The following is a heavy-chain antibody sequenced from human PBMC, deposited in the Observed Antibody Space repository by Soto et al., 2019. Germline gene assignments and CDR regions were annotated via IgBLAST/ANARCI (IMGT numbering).Heavy chain of an antibody. CDR2: IYYSGST. CDR1: GGSISSSSYY. D-gene: IGHD4-4*01. CDR3: ARQNGYTNSLYFDY. J-gene: IGHJ4*02. V-gene: IGHV4-39*01. Sequence: QLQLQESGPGLVKPSETLSLTCTVSGGSISSSSYYWGWIRQPPGKGLEWIGSIYYSGSTYYNPSLKSRVTISVDTSKNQFSLKLSSVTAADTAVYYCARQNGYTNSLYFDYWGQGTLVTVSS.